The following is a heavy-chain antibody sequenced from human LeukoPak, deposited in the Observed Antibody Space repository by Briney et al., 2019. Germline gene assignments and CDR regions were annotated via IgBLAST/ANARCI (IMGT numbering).Heavy chain of an antibody. V-gene: IGHV3-30*03. Sequence: GGPLRLSCAASGFTFSSYGMHWVRQAPGKGLEWVAVISYDGSNKYYADSVKGRFTISSDNSKNTLYLQMNSLRAEDTAVYYCAFTPQGYCSSTSCYELDYWGQGTLVTVSS. J-gene: IGHJ4*02. D-gene: IGHD2-2*01. CDR2: ISYDGSNK. CDR3: AFTPQGYCSSTSCYELDY. CDR1: GFTFSSYG.